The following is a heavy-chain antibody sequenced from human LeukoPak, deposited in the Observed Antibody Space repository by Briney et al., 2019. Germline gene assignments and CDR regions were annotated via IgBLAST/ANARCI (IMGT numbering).Heavy chain of an antibody. CDR3: ARDQLGIDYYYYGLDV. CDR2: INPNSGGT. D-gene: IGHD7-27*01. CDR1: GYTFTSYD. Sequence: ASVKVSCKASGYTFTSYDINWVRQATGQGLEWMGWINPNSGGTNYAQKFQGRVTMTRDTSISTAYMELSRLRSDDTAVYYCARDQLGIDYYYYGLDVWGQGTTVTVSS. J-gene: IGHJ6*02. V-gene: IGHV1-2*02.